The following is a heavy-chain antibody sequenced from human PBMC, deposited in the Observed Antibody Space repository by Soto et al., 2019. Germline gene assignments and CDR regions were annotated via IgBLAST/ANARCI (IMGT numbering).Heavy chain of an antibody. CDR2: IYSGYGGGST. V-gene: IGHV3-53*01. D-gene: IGHD6-6*01. CDR1: GFTVSSNY. Sequence: EVQLVESGGGLIQPGGSLRLSCAASGFTVSSNYMSWVRQAPGKGLEWVSVIYSGYGGGSTYYADSVKGRFTISRDKSKNTLYLQMKRLRAEDTAVYYCARVRSSSPNFYFDFWGQGTLVTVSS. CDR3: ARVRSSSPNFYFDF. J-gene: IGHJ4*02.